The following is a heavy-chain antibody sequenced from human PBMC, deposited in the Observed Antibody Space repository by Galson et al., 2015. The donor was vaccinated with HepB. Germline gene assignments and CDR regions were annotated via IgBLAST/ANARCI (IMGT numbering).Heavy chain of an antibody. CDR2: ISYDGSNK. CDR1: GFTFSSYA. CDR3: ARDGGSGSYYDY. J-gene: IGHJ4*02. Sequence: SLRLSCAASGFTFSSYAMHWVRQAPGKGLEWVAVISYDGSNKYYADSVKGRFTISRDNSKNTLYLQMNSLRAEDTAVYYCARDGGSGSYYDYWGQGTLVTVSS. V-gene: IGHV3-30*04. D-gene: IGHD1-26*01.